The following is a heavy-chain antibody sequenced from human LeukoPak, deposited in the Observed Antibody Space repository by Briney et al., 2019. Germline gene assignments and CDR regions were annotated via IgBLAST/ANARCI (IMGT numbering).Heavy chain of an antibody. CDR2: ISHTGSN. CDR3: ARARYTNSWYAVDI. J-gene: IGHJ3*02. CDR1: SGPVRSYD. V-gene: IGHV4-59*08. Sequence: PSEALSLTCLVSSGPVRSYDWTWIRQPPGKGLEWIGYISHTGSNNYSPSLKSRVPMYVDTSKIQLSLKPSSVTAADTAMYYCARARYTNSWYAVDIWGQGTMVTVSS. D-gene: IGHD6-13*01.